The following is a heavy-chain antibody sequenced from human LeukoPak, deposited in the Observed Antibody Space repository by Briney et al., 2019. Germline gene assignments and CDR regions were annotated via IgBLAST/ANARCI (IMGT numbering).Heavy chain of an antibody. CDR1: GGSISSYY. CDR2: IYYSGST. CDR3: ARSSIVGAQIAFDI. D-gene: IGHD1-26*01. V-gene: IGHV4-59*01. J-gene: IGHJ3*02. Sequence: SETLSLTCTVSGGSISSYYWSWIRQPPGKGLEWIGYIYYSGSTNYNPSLKSRVTISVDTSKNRFSLKLSSVTAADTAVYYCARSSIVGAQIAFDIWGQGTMVIVSS.